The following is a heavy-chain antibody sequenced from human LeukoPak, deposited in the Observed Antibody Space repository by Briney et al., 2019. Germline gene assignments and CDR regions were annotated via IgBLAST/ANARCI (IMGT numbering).Heavy chain of an antibody. CDR3: ARGPPATIRITMWDWFDP. J-gene: IGHJ5*02. D-gene: IGHD3-3*01. CDR1: GYTFTSYY. CDR2: MNPNSGNT. V-gene: IGHV1-8*03. Sequence: VASVKVSCKASGYTFTSYYMHWVRQATGQGLEWMGWMNPNSGNTGYAQKFQGRVTITRNTSISTAYMELSSLRSEDTAVYYCARGPPATIRITMWDWFDPWGQGTLVTVSS.